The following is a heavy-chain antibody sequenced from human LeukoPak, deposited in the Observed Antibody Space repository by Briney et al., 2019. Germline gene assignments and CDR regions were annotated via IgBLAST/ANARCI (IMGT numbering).Heavy chain of an antibody. V-gene: IGHV1-8*01. CDR1: LHTLPNYD. CDR3: ASWSSWSTSRGSFDN. D-gene: IGHD2-2*01. Sequence: SVTVTFQSTLHTLPNYDIHGLGPPTGKGRAWMGLMNPNSGNPGYAQKFQGRVTMTRNTSISTAYMELSSLRSDGTAVYYWASWSSWSTSRGSFDNWGQGTMVTVSS. CDR2: MNPNSGNP. J-gene: IGHJ4*02.